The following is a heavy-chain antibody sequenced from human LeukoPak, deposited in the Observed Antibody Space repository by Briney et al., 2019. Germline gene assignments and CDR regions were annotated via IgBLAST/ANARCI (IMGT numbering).Heavy chain of an antibody. V-gene: IGHV4-30-2*01. Sequence: SQTLSLTCTVSGGSISSGGYYWSWIRQPPGKGLEWIGEINHSGSTNYNPSLKSRVTISVDTSKNQFSLKLSSVTAADTAVYYCARGSWYFDYWGQGTLVTVSS. D-gene: IGHD6-6*01. CDR1: GGSISSGGYY. CDR2: INHSGST. CDR3: ARGSWYFDY. J-gene: IGHJ4*02.